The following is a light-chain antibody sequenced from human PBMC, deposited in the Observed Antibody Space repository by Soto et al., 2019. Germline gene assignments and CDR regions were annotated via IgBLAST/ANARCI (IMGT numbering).Light chain of an antibody. J-gene: IGKJ1*01. Sequence: EIVLTQSPGTLSLSPGERATRSCRASQTVTNTYLAWYQQKPGQAPRLLFYGASSRATGTPDRFSGSGSGTDFTLTISRLEPEDFAVYYCQQYGSSPWTFGQGTKLE. CDR3: QQYGSSPWT. CDR2: GAS. CDR1: QTVTNTY. V-gene: IGKV3-20*01.